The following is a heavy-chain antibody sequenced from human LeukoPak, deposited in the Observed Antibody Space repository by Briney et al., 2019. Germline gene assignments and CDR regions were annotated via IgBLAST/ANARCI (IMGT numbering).Heavy chain of an antibody. Sequence: SQTLSLTCAISGDSVSSNSAAWNWIRQSPSRGLEWLGRTYYKSKWHSDYAVSLKSRISINPDTSKNQFSLQLSSVTAADTAVYYCARGSLGYSSSWYYRIDAFDIWGQGTMVTVSS. V-gene: IGHV6-1*01. D-gene: IGHD6-13*01. CDR1: GDSVSSNSAA. CDR2: TYYKSKWHS. CDR3: ARGSLGYSSSWYYRIDAFDI. J-gene: IGHJ3*02.